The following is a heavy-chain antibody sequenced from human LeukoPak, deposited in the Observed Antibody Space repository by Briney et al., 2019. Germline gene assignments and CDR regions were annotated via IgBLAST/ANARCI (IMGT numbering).Heavy chain of an antibody. J-gene: IGHJ4*02. CDR2: ISYDVGKK. D-gene: IGHD3-22*01. CDR3: AKDDYYDTSGYRD. CDR1: GFTFSSYG. Sequence: GGSLRLSCAAAGFTFSSYGMHWVRQAPGKGLEWVAVISYDVGKKYYADSVKGRFTISRDNSKNTLYLQMNSLRAEDTAVYYCAKDDYYDTSGYRDWGQGTLVTVSS. V-gene: IGHV3-30*18.